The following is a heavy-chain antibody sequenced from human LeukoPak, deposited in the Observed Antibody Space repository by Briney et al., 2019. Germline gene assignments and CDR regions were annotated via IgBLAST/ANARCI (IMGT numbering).Heavy chain of an antibody. CDR3: ARCPVVSVPAASYYFDY. CDR1: GGSFSRYY. CDR2: IDHSGST. Sequence: PSETLSLTCAVYGGSFSRYYWTWIRQPPGKGLEWIGEIDHSGSTNYNPSLKSRVTISVDTSKNQFSLKLSSVTAAYTAVYYCARCPVVSVPAASYYFDYWGQGALVTVSS. D-gene: IGHD2-2*01. J-gene: IGHJ4*02. V-gene: IGHV4-34*01.